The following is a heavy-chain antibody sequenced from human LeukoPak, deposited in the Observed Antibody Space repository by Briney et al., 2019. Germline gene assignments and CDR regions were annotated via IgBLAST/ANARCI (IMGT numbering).Heavy chain of an antibody. CDR1: GFTFSSYS. D-gene: IGHD6-19*01. Sequence: GGSLRLSCAASGFTFSSYSMNWVRQAPGKGLEWVSRISSDGSGTSYADSVKGRFTISRDNAKNTLYLQMNSLRAEDTAAYYCARGVAGSRHFDYWGQGTLVTVSS. J-gene: IGHJ4*02. V-gene: IGHV3-74*01. CDR3: ARGVAGSRHFDY. CDR2: ISSDGSGT.